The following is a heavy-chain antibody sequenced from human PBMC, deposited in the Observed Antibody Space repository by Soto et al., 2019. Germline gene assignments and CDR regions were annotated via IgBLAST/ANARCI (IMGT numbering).Heavy chain of an antibody. CDR2: IIPIFGTA. CDR1: GGTFSSYA. J-gene: IGHJ6*02. CDR3: ASHGLRAARRDYYYYGMDV. V-gene: IGHV1-69*13. D-gene: IGHD6-6*01. Sequence: SVNVSCKASGGTFSSYAISWVRQAPGQGLEWMGGIIPIFGTANYAQKFQGRVTITADESTSTAYMELSSLRSEDTAVYYCASHGLRAARRDYYYYGMDVWGQGTTVTVSS.